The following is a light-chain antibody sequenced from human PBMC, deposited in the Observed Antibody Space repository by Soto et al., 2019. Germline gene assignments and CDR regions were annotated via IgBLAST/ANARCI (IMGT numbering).Light chain of an antibody. CDR2: GAA. CDR3: QQYNIWPLT. V-gene: IGKV3-15*01. CDR1: QSVSSD. Sequence: ETQMTQSPVTLSVSPGERVTLSCRASQSVSSDLAWYQKKPSQPPRLLIYGAATRATGIPARFSGSGSGTEFTHTINRLQNEDFALYHCQQYNIWPLTFGGGTRVQIK. J-gene: IGKJ4*01.